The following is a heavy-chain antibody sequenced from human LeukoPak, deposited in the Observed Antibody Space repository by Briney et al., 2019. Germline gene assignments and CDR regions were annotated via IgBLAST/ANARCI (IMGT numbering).Heavy chain of an antibody. Sequence: GGSLRLSCAASGFIFSDYGMHWVRQVPGKGLEWVAYIRYDGSNQYYADSVKGRFTISRDNSKNTLYLQMNSLRAEDTAVYYCAKDSERDQYYYGPGSYYNFWGQGSLVTVSS. CDR3: AKDSERDQYYYGPGSYYNF. V-gene: IGHV3-30*02. CDR2: IRYDGSNQ. CDR1: GFIFSDYG. D-gene: IGHD3-10*01. J-gene: IGHJ4*02.